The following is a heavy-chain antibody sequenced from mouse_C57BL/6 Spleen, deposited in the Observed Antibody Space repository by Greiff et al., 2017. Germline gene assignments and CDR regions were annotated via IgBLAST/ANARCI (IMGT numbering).Heavy chain of an antibody. CDR1: GYTFTDHT. V-gene: IGHV1-78*01. CDR3: ARGGWLLRGYYYAMDY. J-gene: IGHJ4*01. Sequence: VLLLQSDAGLVQPGASVKISCTVSGYTFTDHTIPWMQQRPKQGPEWIGFINPRDGSTKYNETVTGQVTLTADKSSSTVYLQLSSLTSEDAAVYFCARGGWLLRGYYYAMDYWGQGTSVTVSS. D-gene: IGHD2-3*01. CDR2: INPRDGST.